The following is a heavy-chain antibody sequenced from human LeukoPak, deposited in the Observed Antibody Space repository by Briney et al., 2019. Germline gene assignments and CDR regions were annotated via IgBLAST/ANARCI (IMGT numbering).Heavy chain of an antibody. CDR1: GYTFTSYD. V-gene: IGHV1-8*01. CDR3: ARGERITMVRGVTGSGY. CDR2: MNPNSGNT. Sequence: GASVKVSCKASGYTFTSYDINWVRQATGQGLEWMGWMNPNSGNTGYAQKFQDRVTMTRNTSISTAYMELSSLRSEDTAVYYCARGERITMVRGVTGSGYWGQGTLVTVSS. J-gene: IGHJ4*02. D-gene: IGHD3-10*01.